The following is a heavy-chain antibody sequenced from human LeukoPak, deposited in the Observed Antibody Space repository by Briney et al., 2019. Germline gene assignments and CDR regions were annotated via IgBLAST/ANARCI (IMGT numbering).Heavy chain of an antibody. CDR1: GYTFTSYA. CDR3: ARDRVVAATLSYYYYYYGMDV. J-gene: IGHJ6*02. CDR2: INTNTGNP. D-gene: IGHD2-15*01. Sequence: AASVKVSCKASGYTFTSYAMNWVRQAPGQGLEWMGWINTNTGNPTYAQGFTGRFVFSLDTSVSTAYLQISSLKAEDTAVYYCARDRVVAATLSYYYYYYGMDVWGQGTTVTVSS. V-gene: IGHV7-4-1*02.